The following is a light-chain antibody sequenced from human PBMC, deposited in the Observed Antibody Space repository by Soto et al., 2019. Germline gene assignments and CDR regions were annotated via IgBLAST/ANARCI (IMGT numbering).Light chain of an antibody. J-gene: IGKJ1*01. CDR3: QQYYSYPWT. CDR2: KAS. Sequence: DIQMPQSPSTLSASVGDRVTITCRASQSISSWLAWYQQKPGKAPKGLIYKASTLESGAPSRFSGSGSGTEFTLTISSLQPDDFATYYCQQYYSYPWTFGQGTKVDIK. CDR1: QSISSW. V-gene: IGKV1-5*03.